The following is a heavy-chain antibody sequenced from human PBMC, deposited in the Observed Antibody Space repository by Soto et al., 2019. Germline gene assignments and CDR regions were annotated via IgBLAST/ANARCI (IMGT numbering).Heavy chain of an antibody. CDR2: IGPESGAT. CDR1: GYTYTGHY. CDR3: GRGRSGQIVVFY. J-gene: IGHJ4*02. D-gene: IGHD1-26*01. V-gene: IGHV1-2*02. Sequence: ASVKVSCKASGYTYTGHYIHWVRQAPEQGPEWMGEIGPESGATRYAQKFQGRVTMTRDTSITTVYMELNNLSPDDTAVYYCGRGRSGQIVVFYWGQGTPVTVSS.